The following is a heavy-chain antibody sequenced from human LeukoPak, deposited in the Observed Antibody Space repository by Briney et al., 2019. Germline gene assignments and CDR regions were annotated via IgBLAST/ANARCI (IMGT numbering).Heavy chain of an antibody. Sequence: GGSLRLSCAASGFTFSDHAMSWVRQAPAKGLEWVSSINGNGGGSYYIDSVKGRFTVSRDNSENALYLQMNSLRAEDTALYYCARAGARSSDRWWYDYWGQGTLVTVSS. CDR1: GFTFSDHA. V-gene: IGHV3-23*01. D-gene: IGHD2-15*01. CDR2: INGNGGGS. J-gene: IGHJ4*02. CDR3: ARAGARSSDRWWYDY.